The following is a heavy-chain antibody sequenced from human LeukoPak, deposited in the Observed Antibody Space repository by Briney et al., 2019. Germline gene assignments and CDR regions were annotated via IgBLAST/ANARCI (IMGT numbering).Heavy chain of an antibody. J-gene: IGHJ3*02. CDR1: GYTFTSYY. Sequence: GASVKVSCKASGYTFTSYYMHWVRQAPGQGLEWMGIISPSGGSTSYAQKFQGRVTMTRDTSTSTVYMELSSLRSEDTAVYYCASSDILTGYSYDAFEIWGQGTMVTVSS. CDR3: ASSDILTGYSYDAFEI. CDR2: ISPSGGST. V-gene: IGHV1-46*01. D-gene: IGHD3-9*01.